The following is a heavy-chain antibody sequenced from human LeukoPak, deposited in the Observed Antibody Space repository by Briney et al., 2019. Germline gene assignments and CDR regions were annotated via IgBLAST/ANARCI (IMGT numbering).Heavy chain of an antibody. CDR3: ARVPAGSYYYYYYMDV. D-gene: IGHD2-15*01. CDR1: GGSISSYY. CDR2: ISYSGST. J-gene: IGHJ6*03. Sequence: SETLSLTCTVSGGSISSYYWSWIRQPPGKGLEWIGYISYSGSTNYNPSLKSRVTISVDTSKNQFSLKLSSVTAADTAVYYCARVPAGSYYYYYYMDVWGKGTTVTVSS. V-gene: IGHV4-59*12.